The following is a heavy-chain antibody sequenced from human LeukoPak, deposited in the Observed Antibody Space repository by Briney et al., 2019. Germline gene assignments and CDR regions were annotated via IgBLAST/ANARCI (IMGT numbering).Heavy chain of an antibody. CDR3: ARGTRLFGYSYGLMAFDI. Sequence: SETLSLTCAVYGGSFSGYYWSWIRQPPGKGLEWIGEINHSGSTNYNPSLKSRVTISVDTSKNQFSLKLSSVTAADTAVYYCARGTRLFGYSYGLMAFDIWGQGTMVTVSS. CDR1: GGSFSGYY. CDR2: INHSGST. D-gene: IGHD5-18*01. V-gene: IGHV4-34*01. J-gene: IGHJ3*02.